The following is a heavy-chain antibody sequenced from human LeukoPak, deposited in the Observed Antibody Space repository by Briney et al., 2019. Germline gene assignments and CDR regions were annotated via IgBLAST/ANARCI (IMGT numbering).Heavy chain of an antibody. Sequence: SQTLSLTCTVSGGSISSGDYYWGWIRQPPGTGLEWIGYIYYSGSTYYNPSLKSRVTISVDTSKNQFSLKVSSVTAADTAVYYCAREYQLLYHDYWGQGTLVTVSS. J-gene: IGHJ4*02. CDR1: GGSISSGDYY. V-gene: IGHV4-30-4*01. CDR3: AREYQLLYHDY. CDR2: IYYSGST. D-gene: IGHD2-2*02.